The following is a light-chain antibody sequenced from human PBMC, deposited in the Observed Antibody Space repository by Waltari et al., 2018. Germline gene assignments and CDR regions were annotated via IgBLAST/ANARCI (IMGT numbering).Light chain of an antibody. V-gene: IGLV4-69*01. Sequence: QLVLTQSPSASASLGASVKLTCTLSSGHSSNVIAWHQQQPEKGPRYLMKGNSGGSHSKGDEIPDRFSGSSSGAERYLTISSVQSEDEADYYCQTGGHGTWVFGGGTKLTVL. CDR3: QTGGHGTWV. J-gene: IGLJ3*02. CDR1: SGHSSNV. CDR2: GNSGGSH.